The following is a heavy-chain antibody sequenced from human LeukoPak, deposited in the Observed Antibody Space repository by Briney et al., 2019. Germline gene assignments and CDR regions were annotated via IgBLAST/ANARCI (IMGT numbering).Heavy chain of an antibody. CDR3: ARDIAAAVTGGYYFDY. D-gene: IGHD6-13*01. J-gene: IGHJ4*02. CDR1: GYTFTSYG. CDR2: ISAYNGNT. Sequence: ASVKVSCKASGYTFTSYGISWVRQAPGRGLEWMGWISAYNGNTNYAQKLQGRVTMTTDTSTSTAYMELRSLRSDDTAVYYCARDIAAAVTGGYYFDYWGQGTLVAVSS. V-gene: IGHV1-18*01.